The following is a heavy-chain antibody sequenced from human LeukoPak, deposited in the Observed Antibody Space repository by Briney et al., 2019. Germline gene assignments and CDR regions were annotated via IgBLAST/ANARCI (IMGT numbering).Heavy chain of an antibody. Sequence: GGSLRLSCAASGFTFDDYAMYWVRQAPGKGLEWVSLITGDGGSTYYADSVKGRFTISRDNSKNSLYLQMNSLRTEDTALYYCAKDGGYNNGAPFDHWGKGTLVTVSS. D-gene: IGHD5-24*01. J-gene: IGHJ4*02. CDR3: AKDGGYNNGAPFDH. CDR1: GFTFDDYA. V-gene: IGHV3-43*02. CDR2: ITGDGGST.